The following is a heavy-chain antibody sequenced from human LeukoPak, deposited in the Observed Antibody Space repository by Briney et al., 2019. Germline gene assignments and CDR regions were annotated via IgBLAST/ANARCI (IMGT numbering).Heavy chain of an antibody. V-gene: IGHV3-64*01. CDR1: GFTFSSYA. J-gene: IGHJ6*03. Sequence: GGSLRLSCAASGFTFSSYAMHWVRQAPGKGLEYVSAISSNGGSTYYANSVKGRFTISRDNSKNTLYLQMGSLRAEGMAVYYCARVASSSWPYYYYYYMDVWGKGITVIVSS. CDR2: ISSNGGST. D-gene: IGHD6-6*01. CDR3: ARVASSSWPYYYYYYMDV.